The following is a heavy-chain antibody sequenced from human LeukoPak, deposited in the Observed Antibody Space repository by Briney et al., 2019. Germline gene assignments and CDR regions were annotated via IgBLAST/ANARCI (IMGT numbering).Heavy chain of an antibody. V-gene: IGHV4-59*01. J-gene: IGHJ4*02. CDR1: GGSISSYY. D-gene: IGHD6-13*01. CDR2: IYYIGST. CDR3: ARDEVGSSWYGFNY. Sequence: SETLSLTCTVSGGSISSYYWSWIRQPPGKGLEWIGYIYYIGSTNYNPSLKSRVTISVDTSKNQFSLKLSSVTAADTAVYYCARDEVGSSWYGFNYWGQGTLVTVSS.